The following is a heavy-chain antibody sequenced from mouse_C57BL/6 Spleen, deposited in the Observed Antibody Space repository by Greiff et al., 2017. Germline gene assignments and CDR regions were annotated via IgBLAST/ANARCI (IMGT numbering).Heavy chain of an antibody. CDR1: GFNIKDYY. J-gene: IGHJ3*01. CDR2: IDPEDGDT. V-gene: IGHV14-1*01. D-gene: IGHD1-1*01. Sequence: VQLQQSGAELVRPGASDKLSCTASGFNIKDYYMHWVKQRPEQGLEWIGRIDPEDGDTEYAPKFQGKATMTADTSSNTAYLQLSSLTSEDTAVYYCTTYYYGSRAWCAYWGQGTLVTVSA. CDR3: TTYYYGSRAWCAY.